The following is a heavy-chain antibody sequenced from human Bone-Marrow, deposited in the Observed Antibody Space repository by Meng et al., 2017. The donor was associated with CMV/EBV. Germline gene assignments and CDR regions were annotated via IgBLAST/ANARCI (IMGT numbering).Heavy chain of an antibody. CDR1: GYPFTSYD. V-gene: IGHV1-46*01. D-gene: IGHD5-12*01. Sequence: VQCGAEDEQPGASRKVPWKASGYPFTSYDIHWVQQAPEQGLEWMGIINPSGGSPSYAKKFQGRVTMTRDTSTSTVYMELSSLRSEDTAVYYCARASVGYSGYESDYWGQGTLVTVSS. CDR3: ARASVGYSGYESDY. CDR2: INPSGGSP. J-gene: IGHJ4*02.